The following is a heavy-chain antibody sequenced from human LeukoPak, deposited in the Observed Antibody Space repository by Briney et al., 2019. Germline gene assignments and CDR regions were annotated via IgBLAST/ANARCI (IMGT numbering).Heavy chain of an antibody. CDR3: ARVTGYMIEDYFDY. D-gene: IGHD3-22*01. Sequence: SETLSLTCTVSGGSISSYYWSWIRQPPGKGLEWIGYIYYSGSTNYNPSLKSRVTISVETSKNEFSLKLRSVTAADTAVYYCARVTGYMIEDYFDYWGQGTLVTVSS. CDR2: IYYSGST. CDR1: GGSISSYY. V-gene: IGHV4-59*01. J-gene: IGHJ4*02.